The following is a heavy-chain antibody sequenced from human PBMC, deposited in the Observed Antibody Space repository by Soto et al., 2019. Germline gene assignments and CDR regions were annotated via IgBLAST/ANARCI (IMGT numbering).Heavy chain of an antibody. V-gene: IGHV1-69*12. D-gene: IGHD2-15*01. J-gene: IGHJ6*02. Sequence: QVQLVQSGAEVKKPGSSVKVSCKASGGTFSSYAISWVRQAPGQGLEWMGGIIPIFGTADYAQKFQGRVTITADESTSTAYMELSSLRSDDTAVYYCASVETQRYYYGMDVWGQGTTVTVSS. CDR3: ASVETQRYYYGMDV. CDR1: GGTFSSYA. CDR2: IIPIFGTA.